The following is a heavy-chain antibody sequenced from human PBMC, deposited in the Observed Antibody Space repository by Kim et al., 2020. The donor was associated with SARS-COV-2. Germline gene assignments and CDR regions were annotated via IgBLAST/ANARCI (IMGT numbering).Heavy chain of an antibody. D-gene: IGHD4-17*01. CDR1: GGSINSGGQF. V-gene: IGHV4-31*03. Sequence: SETLSLTCTVSGGSINSGGQFWTWIRQHPGKAPEWIGFVFYTGGTFYNPSLKSRVTISIDTSKSEFSSNLKSVTAADTAVYYCARTFYGGYELDYWGQGTPVTVSS. J-gene: IGHJ4*02. CDR2: VFYTGGT. CDR3: ARTFYGGYELDY.